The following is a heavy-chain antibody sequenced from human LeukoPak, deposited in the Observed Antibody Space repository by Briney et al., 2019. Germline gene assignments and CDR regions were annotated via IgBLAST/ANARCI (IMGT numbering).Heavy chain of an antibody. CDR3: ARFLHGNSLDY. Sequence: PGESLKISRKGSGDTFTDTYIVWVRQVAGKGLEWMGIIYHDGSDTRCSPSFEGQVTISVDHSIRTAYLQWTSLKTSDTAMYYCARFLHGNSLDYWGQGALVTVSS. V-gene: IGHV5-51*01. CDR1: GDTFTDTY. J-gene: IGHJ4*02. CDR2: IYHDGSDT. D-gene: IGHD1-7*01.